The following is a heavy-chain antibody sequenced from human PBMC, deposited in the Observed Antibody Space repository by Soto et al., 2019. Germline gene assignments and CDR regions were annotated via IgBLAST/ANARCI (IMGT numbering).Heavy chain of an antibody. CDR3: ARCLYGSSWSYYYYYGMDV. D-gene: IGHD6-13*01. Sequence: GGSLRLSCAASGFTFSSYAMHWVRQAPGKGLEWVAVISYDGSNKYYADSVKGRFTISRDNSKNTLYLQMNSLRAEDTAVYYCARCLYGSSWSYYYYYGMDVWGQGTTVTVSS. CDR1: GFTFSSYA. V-gene: IGHV3-30-3*01. J-gene: IGHJ6*02. CDR2: ISYDGSNK.